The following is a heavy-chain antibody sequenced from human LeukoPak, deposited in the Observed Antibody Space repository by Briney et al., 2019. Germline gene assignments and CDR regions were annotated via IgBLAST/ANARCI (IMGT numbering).Heavy chain of an antibody. CDR2: INHSGST. Sequence: SETLSLTCAVYGGSFSGYYWSWIRQPPGKGLEWIGEINHSGSTNYNPSLKSRVTMSVDTSKNQFSLKLSSVTAADTAVYYCARAVYSSNWYAFDSWGQGTLVTVSS. D-gene: IGHD6-13*01. J-gene: IGHJ4*02. CDR3: ARAVYSSNWYAFDS. V-gene: IGHV4-34*01. CDR1: GGSFSGYY.